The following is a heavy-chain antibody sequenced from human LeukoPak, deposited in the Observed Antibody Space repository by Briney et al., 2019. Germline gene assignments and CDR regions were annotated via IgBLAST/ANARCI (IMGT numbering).Heavy chain of an antibody. V-gene: IGHV3-74*01. CDR1: GFTFSRYW. CDR3: ASRDQSCSGSKCYPIDY. J-gene: IGHJ4*02. D-gene: IGHD2-15*01. Sequence: QPGGSLRLSCTASGFTFSRYWLHWVRQAPGKGLVWVSRINSDGSSTSYADSVKGRFTISRDNAKNTLYLQMNTLSADDTAVYYCASRDQSCSGSKCYPIDYWGQGTLITVSS. CDR2: INSDGSST.